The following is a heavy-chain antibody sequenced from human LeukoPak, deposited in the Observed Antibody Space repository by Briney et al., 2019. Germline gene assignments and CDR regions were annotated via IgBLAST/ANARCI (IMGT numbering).Heavy chain of an antibody. J-gene: IGHJ4*02. D-gene: IGHD3-22*01. CDR2: ISGSGGST. Sequence: EGSLRLSCAASGFTFSSYAMSWVRQAPGKGLEWVSAISGSGGSTYYADSVKGRFTISRDNSKNTLYLQMNSLRAEDTAVYYCAKDWFGSSGYSDYWGQGTLVTVSS. CDR3: AKDWFGSSGYSDY. V-gene: IGHV3-23*01. CDR1: GFTFSSYA.